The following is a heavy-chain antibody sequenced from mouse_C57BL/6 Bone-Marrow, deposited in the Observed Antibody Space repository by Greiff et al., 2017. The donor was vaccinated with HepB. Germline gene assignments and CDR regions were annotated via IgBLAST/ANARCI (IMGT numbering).Heavy chain of an antibody. J-gene: IGHJ2*01. Sequence: VHVKQSGAELVRPGASVKLSCTASGFNIKDYSMHWVQQRPEQGLEWIGRIDPEDGDTEYAAKFQGKATMTADTSSNTAYLQLSSLTSEDTAVYYCTTLLRTSYFDYWGQGTTLTVSS. CDR2: IDPEDGDT. CDR1: GFNIKDYS. V-gene: IGHV14-1*01. D-gene: IGHD1-1*01. CDR3: TTLLRTSYFDY.